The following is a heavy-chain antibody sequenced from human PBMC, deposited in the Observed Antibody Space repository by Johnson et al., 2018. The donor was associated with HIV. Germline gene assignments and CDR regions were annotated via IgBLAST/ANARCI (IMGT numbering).Heavy chain of an antibody. CDR2: ISYDGSNE. CDR1: GFTFSTYA. CDR3: ARERSTISWGAFDI. V-gene: IGHV3-30-3*01. J-gene: IGHJ3*02. D-gene: IGHD3-9*01. Sequence: QVQLVESGGGVVQPGRSLRISCAASGFTFSTYAMHWVRQAPGKGLEWVTIISYDGSNEFYADSVKGRFTISRDKSKNTLYLQMNSLRAEDTAVYYCARERSTISWGAFDIWGQGTMVTVSS.